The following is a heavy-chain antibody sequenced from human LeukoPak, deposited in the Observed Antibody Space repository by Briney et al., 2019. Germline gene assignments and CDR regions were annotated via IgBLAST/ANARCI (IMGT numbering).Heavy chain of an antibody. J-gene: IGHJ6*03. CDR2: IYTSGST. D-gene: IGHD3-22*01. Sequence: SETLSLTCAVYGGSFSGYYWSWIRQPAGKGLEWIGRIYTSGSTNYNPSLKSRVTMSVDTSKNQFSLKLSSVTAADTAVYYCARGGPYYYDSSGDPQDYYYYMDVWGKGTTVTVSS. CDR1: GGSFSGYY. CDR3: ARGGPYYYDSSGDPQDYYYYMDV. V-gene: IGHV4-59*10.